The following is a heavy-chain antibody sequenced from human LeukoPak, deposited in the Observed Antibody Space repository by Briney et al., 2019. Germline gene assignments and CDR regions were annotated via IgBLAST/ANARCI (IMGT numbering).Heavy chain of an antibody. J-gene: IGHJ4*02. CDR1: GESFSGYY. D-gene: IGHD6-6*01. CDR2: INHSGST. Sequence: PSETLSLTCAVYGESFSGYYWSWIRQPPGKGLEWIGEINHSGSTNYNPSLKSRVTISVDTSKNQFSLKLSSVTAADTAVYYCARGWTYSSSSPHYFDYWGQGTLVIVSS. CDR3: ARGWTYSSSSPHYFDY. V-gene: IGHV4-34*01.